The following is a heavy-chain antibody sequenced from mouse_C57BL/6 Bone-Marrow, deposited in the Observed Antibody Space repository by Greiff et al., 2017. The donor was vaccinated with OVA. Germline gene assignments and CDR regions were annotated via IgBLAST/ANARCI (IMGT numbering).Heavy chain of an antibody. Sequence: EVKLQESGAELVKPGASVKLSCTASGFNITDYYMHWVKQRTEQGLEWIGRIDPEDGETTYAPKFQGKATITADTSSNTAYLQLSSLTSEDTAVYYCARRDYWGQGTSVTVSA. V-gene: IGHV14-2*01. CDR2: IDPEDGET. CDR3: ARRDY. CDR1: GFNITDYY. J-gene: IGHJ4*01.